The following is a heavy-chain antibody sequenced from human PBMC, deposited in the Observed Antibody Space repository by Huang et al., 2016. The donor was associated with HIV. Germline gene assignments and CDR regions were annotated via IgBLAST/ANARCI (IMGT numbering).Heavy chain of an antibody. V-gene: IGHV4-34*01. CDR2: INHSERT. J-gene: IGHJ6*03. Sequence: QVQLQQWGAGLLRPSETLSLTCAVYGGSFSGYYGTWIRQPPGKGLAWIGEINHSERTNYNPSLKSRVTISVDTSRNQFSLTLTSVTAADTAVYYCARGQGGYYYYMDVWGKGTTVTVSS. CDR3: ARGQGGYYYYMDV. CDR1: GGSFSGYY.